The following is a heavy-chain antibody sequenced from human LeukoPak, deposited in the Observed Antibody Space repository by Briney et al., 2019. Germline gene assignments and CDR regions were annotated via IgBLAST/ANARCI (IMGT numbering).Heavy chain of an antibody. J-gene: IGHJ4*02. Sequence: ASVKVSCKASGYTFTGYYMRWVRQAPGQGLEWMGWINPNSGGTNYAQKLQGRVTMTTDTSTSTAYMELRSLRSDDTAVYYCARDGQPTIFGVVIIRGWDYWGQGTLVTVSS. V-gene: IGHV1-2*02. CDR2: INPNSGGT. CDR3: ARDGQPTIFGVVIIRGWDY. D-gene: IGHD3-3*01. CDR1: GYTFTGYY.